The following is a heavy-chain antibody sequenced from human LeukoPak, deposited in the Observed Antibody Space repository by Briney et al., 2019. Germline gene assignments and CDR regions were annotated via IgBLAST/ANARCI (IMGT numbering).Heavy chain of an antibody. CDR1: GFTFSSYW. CDR3: TTVGDFWSGYND. J-gene: IGHJ4*02. CDR2: IKQDGSEK. D-gene: IGHD3-3*01. Sequence: GGSLRLSCAASGFTFSSYWMSWVRQAPGKGLEWVANIKQDGSEKNYVDSVKGRFTVSRDNAKNSLYLQMNSLKTEDTAVYYCTTVGDFWSGYNDWGQGTLVTVSS. V-gene: IGHV3-7*03.